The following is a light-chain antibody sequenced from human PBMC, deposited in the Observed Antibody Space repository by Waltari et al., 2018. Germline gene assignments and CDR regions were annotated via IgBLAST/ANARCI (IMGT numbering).Light chain of an antibody. J-gene: IGLJ3*02. CDR1: VLPKQH. CDR2: KDT. CDR3: QSADSRGSYHWV. V-gene: IGLV3-25*03. Sequence: SYELTQPPSVSVSPGQTATLPCPGYVLPKQHAYCYQQKPGQSPVLVMKKDTERPSGIPERFSGSSSGATVALTISGVQAEDEADYYCQSADSRGSYHWVFGGGTKLTVL.